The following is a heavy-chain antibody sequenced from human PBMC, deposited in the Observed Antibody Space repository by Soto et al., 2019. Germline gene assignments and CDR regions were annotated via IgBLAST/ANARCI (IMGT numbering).Heavy chain of an antibody. CDR3: ARDGYDYVWGSYRLGPVDY. CDR1: GFTFSSYA. CDR2: ISSNGGST. J-gene: IGHJ4*02. D-gene: IGHD3-16*02. Sequence: GGSLRLSCAASGFTFSSYAMHWVRQAPGKGLEYVSAISSNGGSTYYANSVKGRFTISRDNSKNTLYLQMGSLRAEDMAVYYCARDGYDYVWGSYRLGPVDYWGQGTLVTVSS. V-gene: IGHV3-64*01.